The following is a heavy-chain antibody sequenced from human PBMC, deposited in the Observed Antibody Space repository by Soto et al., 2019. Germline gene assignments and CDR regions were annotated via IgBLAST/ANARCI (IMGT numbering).Heavy chain of an antibody. CDR1: GESFSGYI. V-gene: IGHV4-34*01. J-gene: IGHJ5*01. Sequence: PSETLSLTCAVYGESFSGYIWTWIRQTPGKGLQWIGQINLSGSAYYNPSLKSRVTITRDTSASAGDVELSTLGSEDTSVYYCGRSENDYSTFDSWGQGTLVPVSP. CDR3: GRSENDYSTFDS. D-gene: IGHD3-16*01. CDR2: INLSGSA.